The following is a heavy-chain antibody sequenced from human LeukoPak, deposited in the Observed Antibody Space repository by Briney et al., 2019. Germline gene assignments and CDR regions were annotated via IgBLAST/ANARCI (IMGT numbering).Heavy chain of an antibody. CDR1: VFTFSSYW. CDR2: IKQDGSEK. D-gene: IGHD6-13*01. J-gene: IGHJ4*02. Sequence: PGGSLRLSCAASVFTFSSYWMSWVRQAPGKGLEWVANIKQDGSEKYYVDSVKGRFTISRDNAKNSLYLQMNSLRAEDTAVYYCAREGIAAAGNDYWGQGTLVTVSS. CDR3: AREGIAAAGNDY. V-gene: IGHV3-7*01.